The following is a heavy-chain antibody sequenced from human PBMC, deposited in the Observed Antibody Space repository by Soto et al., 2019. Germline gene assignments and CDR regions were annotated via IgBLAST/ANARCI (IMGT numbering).Heavy chain of an antibody. CDR2: FYHSGST. CDR3: ARGEYYGSGNYFDY. CDR1: CHSISSGYY. D-gene: IGHD3-10*01. Sequence: SETLSVTCAVSCHSISSGYYWGWIRQPPGKGLEWIGSFYHSGSTYYNPSLKSRVTISVDTSKNQFSLKLSSVTAADTAVYYCARGEYYGSGNYFDYWGQGTLVTVSS. J-gene: IGHJ4*02. V-gene: IGHV4-38-2*01.